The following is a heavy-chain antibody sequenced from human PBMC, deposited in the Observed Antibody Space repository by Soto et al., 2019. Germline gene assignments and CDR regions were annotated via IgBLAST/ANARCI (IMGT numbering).Heavy chain of an antibody. CDR1: GYTFTSYG. D-gene: IGHD3-22*01. CDR3: ARDMGGYYYEPNDY. J-gene: IGHJ4*02. Sequence: ASVKVSGKASGYTFTSYGISWVRQAPGQGLEWMGWISAYNGSTNYAQKLQGRVTMTTDTSTSTAYMELRSLRSDDTAVYYCARDMGGYYYEPNDYWGQGTLVTVSS. CDR2: ISAYNGST. V-gene: IGHV1-18*01.